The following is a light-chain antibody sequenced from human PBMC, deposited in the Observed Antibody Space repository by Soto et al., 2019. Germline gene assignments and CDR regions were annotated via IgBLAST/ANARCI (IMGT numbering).Light chain of an antibody. J-gene: IGKJ1*01. CDR1: QSINSY. V-gene: IGKV1-39*01. CDR2: AAS. Sequence: DIQMTQSPSSLSASVGDRVTITCRASQSINSYVNWYQQKPGKAPKLLIYAASSLQSGFPSRFSGSESGTDFTLTISSLQPEDFATYSCQQTYSNPPWTFGQGTEVEIK. CDR3: QQTYSNPPWT.